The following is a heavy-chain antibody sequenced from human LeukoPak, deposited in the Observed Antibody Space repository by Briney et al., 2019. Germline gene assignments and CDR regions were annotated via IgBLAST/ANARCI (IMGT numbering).Heavy chain of an antibody. J-gene: IGHJ5*02. CDR2: IYYSGST. V-gene: IGHV4-31*03. CDR1: GGSISSGGYY. Sequence: SQTLSLTCTVSGGSISSGGYYWSWIRQHPGKGLEWIGYIYYSGSTYYSPSLKSRVTISVDTSKNQFSLKLSSVTAADTAVYYCARENYYDSSGYFPWGQGTLVTVSS. D-gene: IGHD3-22*01. CDR3: ARENYYDSSGYFP.